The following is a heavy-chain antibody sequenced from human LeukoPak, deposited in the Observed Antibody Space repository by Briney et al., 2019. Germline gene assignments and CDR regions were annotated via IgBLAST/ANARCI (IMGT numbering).Heavy chain of an antibody. Sequence: SGGSLRLSCAASGFNFSIHWMHWVRQAPGKGLIWFSRTNSDGSSTIYADSVKGRFTVSRDNAKNTVYLQMNSLRVEDTAVYYCARIVRYGSAPLYSLGLDVWGQGTTVIVSS. CDR2: TNSDGSST. V-gene: IGHV3-74*01. D-gene: IGHD3-10*01. CDR3: ARIVRYGSAPLYSLGLDV. J-gene: IGHJ6*02. CDR1: GFNFSIHW.